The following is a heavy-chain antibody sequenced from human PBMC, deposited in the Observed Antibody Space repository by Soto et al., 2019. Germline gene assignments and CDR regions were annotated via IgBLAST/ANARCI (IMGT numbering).Heavy chain of an antibody. CDR2: IRAYNGNT. D-gene: IGHD3-9*01. V-gene: IGHV1-18*01. CDR3: AATRLRYFDWLLYPFDY. CDR1: GYTFTSYG. J-gene: IGHJ4*02. Sequence: QVQLVQSGAEVKKPGASVKVSCKASGYTFTSYGISWVRQAPGQGLERMGWIRAYNGNTNYAQKLQGRVTMTTDTSTSTAYMELRSLRSDDTAVYYCAATRLRYFDWLLYPFDYWGQGTLVTVSS.